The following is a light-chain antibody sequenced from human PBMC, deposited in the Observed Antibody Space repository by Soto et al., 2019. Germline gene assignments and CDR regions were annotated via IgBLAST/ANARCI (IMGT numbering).Light chain of an antibody. CDR2: GKN. Sequence: QSVLTQPPSVSGAPGQRVTISCTGSSSNIGAGYDVHWYLQLPGTAPKLLIYGKNNRPSGVPDRFSGSKSGTSASLAITGLQAEDEGNYYCQSYDSSLSGSWVFGGGTKLTVL. CDR3: QSYDSSLSGSWV. V-gene: IGLV1-40*01. CDR1: SSNIGAGYD. J-gene: IGLJ3*02.